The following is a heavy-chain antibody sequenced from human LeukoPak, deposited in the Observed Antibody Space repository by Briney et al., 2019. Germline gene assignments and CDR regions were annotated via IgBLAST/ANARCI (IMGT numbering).Heavy chain of an antibody. J-gene: IGHJ3*02. CDR1: GGSFSGYY. V-gene: IGHV4-34*01. Sequence: PSETLSLTCAVYGGSFSGYYWSWIRQPPGKGLAWIGEINHSGSTNYNPSLRSRVTISVDTSKNQFSLKLSSVNAADTAVYYCVREREAMVFEHDAFDIWGQGTMVTVSS. D-gene: IGHD5-18*01. CDR2: INHSGST. CDR3: VREREAMVFEHDAFDI.